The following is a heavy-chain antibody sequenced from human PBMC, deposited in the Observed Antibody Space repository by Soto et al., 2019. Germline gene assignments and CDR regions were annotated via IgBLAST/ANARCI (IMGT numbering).Heavy chain of an antibody. J-gene: IGHJ1*01. D-gene: IGHD3-22*01. Sequence: EVQLVESGGRLVQPGGSLRLSCAASGFTVSSNYMSWVRQAPGKGLEWVSVIYSGGSTYYADSVKGRFTISRDNSTNTLYLQMNSLRAEDTAVYYCARDGYDSSGYYPEYFQHWGQGTLVTVSS. CDR3: ARDGYDSSGYYPEYFQH. V-gene: IGHV3-66*01. CDR2: IYSGGST. CDR1: GFTVSSNY.